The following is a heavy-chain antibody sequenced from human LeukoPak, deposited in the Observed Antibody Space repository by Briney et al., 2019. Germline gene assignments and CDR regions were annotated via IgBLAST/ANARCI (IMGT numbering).Heavy chain of an antibody. D-gene: IGHD2-2*01. CDR3: ARDYCSSTSCDYWYFDL. V-gene: IGHV4-4*07. CDR2: IYTSGST. J-gene: IGHJ2*01. CDR1: GGSISSYY. Sequence: SETLSLTCTVSGGSISSYYWSWIRQPPGKGLEWIGRIYTSGSTNYNPSLKSRVTMSVDTSKNQFSLKLSSVTAADTAVYYCARDYCSSTSCDYWYFDLWGRGTLVTVSS.